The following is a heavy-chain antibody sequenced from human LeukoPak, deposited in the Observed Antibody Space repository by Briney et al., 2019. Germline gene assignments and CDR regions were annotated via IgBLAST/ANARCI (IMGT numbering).Heavy chain of an antibody. J-gene: IGHJ4*02. V-gene: IGHV5-51*01. D-gene: IGHD4-17*01. CDR1: GYSFTSYW. Sequence: GESLKISCKGSGYSFTSYWIGWVRKMPGKGLEWMGIIYPGDSDTRYSPSFQGQVTISADKSISTAYLQWSSLKASDTAMYYCARHVAADYGDPYYFDYWGQGTLVTVSS. CDR2: IYPGDSDT. CDR3: ARHVAADYGDPYYFDY.